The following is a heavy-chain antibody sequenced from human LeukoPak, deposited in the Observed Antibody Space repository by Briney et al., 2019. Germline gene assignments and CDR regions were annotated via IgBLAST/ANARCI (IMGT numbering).Heavy chain of an antibody. D-gene: IGHD3-10*01. CDR3: ASGAYGSGSYPYFDY. CDR2: IIPILGIA. V-gene: IGHV1-69*04. Sequence: ASVKVSCKASGGTFSSYAISWVRQAPGQGLEWMGRIIPILGIANYAQKFQGRVAITADKSTSTAYMELSSLRSEDTAVYYCASGAYGSGSYPYFDYWGQGTLVTVSS. J-gene: IGHJ4*02. CDR1: GGTFSSYA.